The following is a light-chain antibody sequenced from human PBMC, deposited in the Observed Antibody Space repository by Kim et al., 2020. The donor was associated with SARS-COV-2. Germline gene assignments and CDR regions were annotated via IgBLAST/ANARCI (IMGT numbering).Light chain of an antibody. V-gene: IGLV2-14*01. Sequence: QSALTQPASVFGSPGQSITISCTGTSSDVGGYKYVSWYQQHPGKAPKLMIYDVSKRPSGVSNRFSGSKSGNTASLTISGLQAEDEADYYCSSYTSSSTRVFGGGTQLTVL. CDR1: SSDVGGYKY. CDR2: DVS. J-gene: IGLJ3*02. CDR3: SSYTSSSTRV.